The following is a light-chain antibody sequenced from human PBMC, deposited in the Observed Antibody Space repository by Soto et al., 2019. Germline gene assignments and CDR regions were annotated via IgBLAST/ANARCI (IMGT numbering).Light chain of an antibody. CDR3: QQYNNWPRT. Sequence: DIVLTQSPGTLSLSPGERATLSCRASQSVSSSYLAWYQHKPGQAPRLLIYGASTRATGIPARFSGSGSGTEFTLTISSLQSEDFAVYYCQQYNNWPRTFGQGTKVDI. J-gene: IGKJ1*01. CDR1: QSVSSSY. CDR2: GAS. V-gene: IGKV3-15*01.